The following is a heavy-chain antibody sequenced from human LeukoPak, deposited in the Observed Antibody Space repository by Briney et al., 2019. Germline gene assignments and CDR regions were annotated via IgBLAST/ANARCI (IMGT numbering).Heavy chain of an antibody. CDR2: INPNSGGT. J-gene: IGHJ6*02. V-gene: IGHV1-2*02. Sequence: ASVKVSCKASGYTFTGYYMHWVRQAPGQGLEWMGWINPNSGGTNYAQKFQGRVTMTRDTSTSTVYMELSSLRSEDTAVYYCARARRGMDVWGQGTTVTVSS. CDR1: GYTFTGYY. CDR3: ARARRGMDV.